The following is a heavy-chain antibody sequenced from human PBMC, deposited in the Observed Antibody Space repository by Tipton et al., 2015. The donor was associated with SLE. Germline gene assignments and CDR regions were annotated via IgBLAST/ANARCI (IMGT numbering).Heavy chain of an antibody. CDR3: ARDGYYYGSGSYWVYYYYMDV. CDR2: ILARGDTP. J-gene: IGHJ6*03. CDR1: GFTFSSYL. V-gene: IGHV3-23*01. D-gene: IGHD3-10*01. Sequence: SLRLSCAASGFTFSSYLMNWVRQAPVKGLEWVSSILARGDTPYYADSLTGRFTISRGNSRNTLYLQMNSLRAEDTAVYYCARDGYYYGSGSYWVYYYYMDVWGKGTTVTVSS.